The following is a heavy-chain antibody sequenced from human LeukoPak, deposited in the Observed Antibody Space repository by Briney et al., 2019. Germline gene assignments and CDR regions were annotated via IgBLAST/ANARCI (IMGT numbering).Heavy chain of an antibody. V-gene: IGHV4-34*01. CDR1: GGSFSGYY. CDR2: INHSGST. D-gene: IGHD4-11*01. CDR3: ARSTTIKGWFDP. J-gene: IGHJ5*02. Sequence: PSETLSLTCAVYGGSFSGYYWSWIRQPPGKGLEWIGEINHSGSTNYNPSLKSRVTISVDTSKNQFSLKLSSVTAADTAVYYCARSTTIKGWFDPWGQGTLVTVSS.